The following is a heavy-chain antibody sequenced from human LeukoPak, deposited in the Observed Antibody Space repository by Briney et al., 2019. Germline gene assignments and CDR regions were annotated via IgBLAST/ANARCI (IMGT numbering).Heavy chain of an antibody. CDR2: IYTSGST. CDR3: ARDQTVYCSCTSCPRLWFDY. J-gene: IGHJ4*02. D-gene: IGHD2-2*01. CDR1: GGSISSGSYY. V-gene: IGHV4-61*02. Sequence: SQTLSLTCTVSGGSISSGSYYWSWIRQPVGKGLEWIGRIYTSGSTNYNPSLKSRVTISVDTSKNQFSLKLSSVTAADTAVYYCARDQTVYCSCTSCPRLWFDYWRQGTLVTVSS.